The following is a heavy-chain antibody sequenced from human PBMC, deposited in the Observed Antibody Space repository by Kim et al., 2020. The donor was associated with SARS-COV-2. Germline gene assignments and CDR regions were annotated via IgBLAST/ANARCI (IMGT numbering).Heavy chain of an antibody. V-gene: IGHV4-39*01. CDR1: GGSISSSSYY. D-gene: IGHD1-1*01. CDR3: ASLEWAAKDAFDI. CDR2: IYYSGST. Sequence: SETLSLTCTVSGGSISSSSYYWGWIRQPPGKGLEWIGSIYYSGSTYYNPSLKSRVTISVDTSKNQFSLKLSSVTAADTAVYYCASLEWAAKDAFDIWGQGTMVTVSS. J-gene: IGHJ3*02.